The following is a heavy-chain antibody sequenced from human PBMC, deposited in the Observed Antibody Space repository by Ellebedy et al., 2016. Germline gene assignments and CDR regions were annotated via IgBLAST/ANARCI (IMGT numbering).Heavy chain of an antibody. CDR1: GFTFSSYW. J-gene: IGHJ4*02. D-gene: IGHD1-1*01. CDR3: AKDSAPGKLRPDYFDY. V-gene: IGHV3-7*05. CDR2: IKQDGSEK. Sequence: GGSLRLXXAASGFTFSSYWMSWVRQAPGKGLEWVANIKQDGSEKYYVDSVKGRFTISRDNAKNSLYLQMNSLRAEDTAVYYCAKDSAPGKLRPDYFDYWGQGTLVTVSS.